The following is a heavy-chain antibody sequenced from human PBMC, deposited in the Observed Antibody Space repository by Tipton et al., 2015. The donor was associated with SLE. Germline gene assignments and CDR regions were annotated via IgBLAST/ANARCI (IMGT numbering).Heavy chain of an antibody. J-gene: IGHJ4*02. CDR3: AREERPDHGRDGYSYFDY. Sequence: GSLRLSCEASGFSFSTTEMNWVRLAPGKGLEWVAYISSHGGSAKSYADSVKGRFTISRDNSKNTLYLQMNSLRAEDTAVYYCAREERPDHGRDGYSYFDYWGQGTLVTVSS. V-gene: IGHV3-48*03. D-gene: IGHD5-24*01. CDR2: ISSHGGSAK. CDR1: GFSFSTTE.